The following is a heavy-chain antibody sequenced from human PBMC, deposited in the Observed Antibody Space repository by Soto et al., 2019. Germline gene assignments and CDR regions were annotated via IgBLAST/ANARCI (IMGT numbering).Heavy chain of an antibody. CDR1: GYSFPMYW. V-gene: IGHV5-51*01. J-gene: IGHJ4*02. Sequence: GESLKISCQASGYSFPMYWIGWVRQMPGKGLEWMGITYPGDSDTRYSPSFQGQVTISADKSINTAYLQLTNLKASDTAIYYCARPDSSSIDYWGQGTLVTVSS. D-gene: IGHD6-19*01. CDR2: TYPGDSDT. CDR3: ARPDSSSIDY.